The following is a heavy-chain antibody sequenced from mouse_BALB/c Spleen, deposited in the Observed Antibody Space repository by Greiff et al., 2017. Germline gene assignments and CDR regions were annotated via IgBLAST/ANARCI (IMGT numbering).Heavy chain of an antibody. V-gene: IGHV5-17*02. CDR2: ISSGSSTI. D-gene: IGHD1-1*01. CDR1: GFTFSSFG. CDR3: ARGGIYYYGSKDWYFDV. Sequence: EVQGVESGGGLVQPGGSRKLSCAASGFTFSSFGMHWVRQAPEKGLEWVAYISSGSSTIYYADTVKGRFTISRDNPKNTLFLQMTSLRSEDTAMYYCARGGIYYYGSKDWYFDVWGAGTTVTVSS. J-gene: IGHJ1*01.